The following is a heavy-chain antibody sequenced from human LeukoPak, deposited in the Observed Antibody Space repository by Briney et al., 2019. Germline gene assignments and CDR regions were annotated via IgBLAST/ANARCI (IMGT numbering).Heavy chain of an antibody. CDR2: INHSRST. CDR1: GGSFSGFY. CDR3: ATGGSGYYFYR. Sequence: SETLSLTCAVYGGSFSGFYWTWIRQPPGKGLEWIGQINHSRSTHYNPSLKSRVTISVDTSKNQFSLKLSSVTAADTAVYYCATGGSGYYFYRWGQGTLVTVSS. D-gene: IGHD3-22*01. V-gene: IGHV4-34*01. J-gene: IGHJ4*02.